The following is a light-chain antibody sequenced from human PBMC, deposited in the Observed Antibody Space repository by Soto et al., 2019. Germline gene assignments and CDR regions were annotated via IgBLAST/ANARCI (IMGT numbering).Light chain of an antibody. J-gene: IGKJ5*01. Sequence: EIVLTQSACTLSSSAGERATLSWWASQSVSSTYLAWCQQKNGQAPRLLIYGASTRATGIPDRFSGTRYGTDFNLTISSLQSEDFAVYFCQQYNNWPITFGQGTRLEIK. V-gene: IGKV3-20*01. CDR2: GAS. CDR3: QQYNNWPIT. CDR1: QSVSSTY.